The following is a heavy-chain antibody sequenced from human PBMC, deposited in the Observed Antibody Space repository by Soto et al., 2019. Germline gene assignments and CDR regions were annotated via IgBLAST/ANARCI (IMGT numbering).Heavy chain of an antibody. J-gene: IGHJ5*02. V-gene: IGHV1-3*01. Sequence: QVQLVQSGAEVKKPGASVKGSCKASGYTFTSYAMHWVRQAPGQRLEWMGWINAGNGNTKYSQKFQGRVTITRDTPASTAYMELSSLRSEDTAVYYCARVRLRSYNWFDPWGQGTLVTVSS. CDR2: INAGNGNT. CDR1: GYTFTSYA. CDR3: ARVRLRSYNWFDP. D-gene: IGHD2-15*01.